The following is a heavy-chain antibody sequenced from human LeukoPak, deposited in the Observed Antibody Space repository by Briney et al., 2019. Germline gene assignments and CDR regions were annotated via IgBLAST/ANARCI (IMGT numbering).Heavy chain of an antibody. J-gene: IGHJ6*02. Sequence: ASVKVSCKASGYTFTSYGISWVRQAPGQGLEWMGWISAYNGNTNYAQKLQGRVTMTTDTSTSTAYMELRSLRSDDTAVYYCARERTIFGVVITSYYYGMDVWGQGTTVTVSS. CDR2: ISAYNGNT. CDR1: GYTFTSYG. CDR3: ARERTIFGVVITSYYYGMDV. V-gene: IGHV1-18*01. D-gene: IGHD3-3*01.